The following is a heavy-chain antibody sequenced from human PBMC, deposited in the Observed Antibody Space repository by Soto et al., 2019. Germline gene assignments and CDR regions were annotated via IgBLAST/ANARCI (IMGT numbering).Heavy chain of an antibody. D-gene: IGHD1-26*01. CDR3: ARVVGATATFDY. CDR1: GGTFSSYT. J-gene: IGHJ4*02. V-gene: IGHV1-69*02. Sequence: ASVKVSCKASGGTFSSYTISWVRQAPGQGLEWMGRIIPILGIANYAQKFQGRVTITADKSTSTAYMELSSLRSEDTAVYYCARVVGATATFDYWGQGTLVTVSS. CDR2: IIPILGIA.